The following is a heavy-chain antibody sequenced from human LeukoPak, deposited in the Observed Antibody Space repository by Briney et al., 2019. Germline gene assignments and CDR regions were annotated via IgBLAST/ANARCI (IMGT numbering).Heavy chain of an antibody. V-gene: IGHV3-23*01. Sequence: PGGSLRLSCAASGFIFNNYGLVWVRQAPGKGLEWVSAISNDGGGTTYADFVKGRFSVPRDNSKNTLFLQMNSLRAEDTALYYCAKGSSGYLFDLWGQGTLVTVSS. J-gene: IGHJ4*02. D-gene: IGHD3-22*01. CDR3: AKGSSGYLFDL. CDR1: GFIFNNYG. CDR2: ISNDGGGT.